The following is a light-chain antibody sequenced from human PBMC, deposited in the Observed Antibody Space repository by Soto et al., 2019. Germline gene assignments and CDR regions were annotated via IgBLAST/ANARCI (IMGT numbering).Light chain of an antibody. CDR3: HQYDNWPT. Sequence: EIVMTQSPATLSVSPGDTAALSCRASQSISNKLAWYQQKPGQAPRLLIYGASTRATGIPARFSGSGSRTGFTLTISSLQSEDFAVYYCHQYDNWPTFGQGTKVDIK. V-gene: IGKV3-15*01. CDR2: GAS. J-gene: IGKJ1*01. CDR1: QSISNK.